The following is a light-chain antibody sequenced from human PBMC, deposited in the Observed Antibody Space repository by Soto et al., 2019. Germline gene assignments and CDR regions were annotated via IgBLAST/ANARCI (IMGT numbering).Light chain of an antibody. V-gene: IGKV1-5*01. CDR1: QSISSW. CDR3: QQYNHYSGLT. CDR2: DAS. Sequence: DIPMTQSPSTLSASVGDRVTITCRASQSISSWLAWYQQKPGKAPKLLIYDASSLESGVPSRFSGSGSGTEFTLTISSLQPDDFATYYCQQYNHYSGLTFGGGTKVDI. J-gene: IGKJ4*01.